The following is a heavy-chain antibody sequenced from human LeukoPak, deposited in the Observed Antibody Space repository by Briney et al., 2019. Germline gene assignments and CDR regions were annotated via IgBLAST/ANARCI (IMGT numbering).Heavy chain of an antibody. CDR2: IDPSDSYT. V-gene: IGHV5-10-1*01. CDR3: ARRDRSSSWYPNYYYYGMDV. D-gene: IGHD6-13*01. Sequence: PGESLKISCKGSGYRFTSYWISWVRQMPGKGLEWMGRIDPSDSYTNYSPSFQGHVTISADKSISTAYLQWSSLKASDTATYYCARRDRSSSWYPNYYYYGMDVWGKGTTVTVSS. CDR1: GYRFTSYW. J-gene: IGHJ6*04.